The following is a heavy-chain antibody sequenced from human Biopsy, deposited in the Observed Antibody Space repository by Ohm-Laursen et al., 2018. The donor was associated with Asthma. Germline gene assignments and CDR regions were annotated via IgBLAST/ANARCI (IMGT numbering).Heavy chain of an antibody. CDR2: IIPIFETA. J-gene: IGHJ6*02. CDR3: ARDVSYGSGGSGV. D-gene: IGHD3-10*01. CDR1: GGTFSSYE. Sequence: SVKVSCKASGGTFSSYEINWVRQAPGQGLEWMGGIIPIFETAHYAQKFRGRITINADESASTIYMVLSSLRSEDTAVYYCARDVSYGSGGSGVWGQGTMVTVSS. V-gene: IGHV1-69*13.